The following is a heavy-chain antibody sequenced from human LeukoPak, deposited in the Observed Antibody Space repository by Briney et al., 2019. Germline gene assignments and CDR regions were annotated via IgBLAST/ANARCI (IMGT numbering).Heavy chain of an antibody. V-gene: IGHV3-30*02. Sequence: GGSLRLSCAASGFTPSSDGMHWVRQAPGKGLEWVAFIRRDGSDKYYADSVKGRFTISRDNSKNTLYLQMNSLRAEDTAVYYCAREARVAVAGTDYWGQGTLVAVSS. J-gene: IGHJ4*02. CDR2: IRRDGSDK. CDR3: AREARVAVAGTDY. D-gene: IGHD6-19*01. CDR1: GFTPSSDG.